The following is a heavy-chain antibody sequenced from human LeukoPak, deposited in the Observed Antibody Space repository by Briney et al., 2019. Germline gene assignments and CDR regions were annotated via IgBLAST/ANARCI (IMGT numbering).Heavy chain of an antibody. Sequence: GGSLRLSCAASGFTFSSYEMNWVRQAPGKGLEGVSYISSSGSTIYYADSVKGRFTISRDHSKNTLYLQMTSLRAGDTAVYYCAKEARFWSGIWHFDYWGQGTLVTVSS. J-gene: IGHJ4*02. CDR3: AKEARFWSGIWHFDY. CDR1: GFTFSSYE. CDR2: ISSSGSTI. V-gene: IGHV3-48*03. D-gene: IGHD3-3*01.